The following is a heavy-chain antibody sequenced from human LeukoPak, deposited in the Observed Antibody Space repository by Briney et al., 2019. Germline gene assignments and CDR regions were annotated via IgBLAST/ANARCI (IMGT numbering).Heavy chain of an antibody. J-gene: IGHJ4*02. CDR2: ISSSSSYI. V-gene: IGHV3-21*04. D-gene: IGHD3-22*01. CDR1: GFTFSSYS. Sequence: GGSLRLSCAASGFTFSSYSMNWVRQAPGKGLEWVSCISSSSSYIYYADSVKGRFTISRDNSKNTLYLQMNSLRAEDTAVYYCARSRSRYYYDSSGFDYWGQGTLVTVSS. CDR3: ARSRSRYYYDSSGFDY.